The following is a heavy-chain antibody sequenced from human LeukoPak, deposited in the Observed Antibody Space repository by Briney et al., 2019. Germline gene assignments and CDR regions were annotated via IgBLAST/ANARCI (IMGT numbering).Heavy chain of an antibody. CDR3: AGSAAGNTDFDY. V-gene: IGHV1-2*02. Sequence: ASVKVSCKASGYTFTSYGISWVRQAPGQGLEWMGWINPNSGGTNYAQKFQGRVTMTRDTSISTAYMELSRLRSDDTAVYYCAGSAAGNTDFDYWGQGTLVTVSS. J-gene: IGHJ4*02. D-gene: IGHD6-13*01. CDR2: INPNSGGT. CDR1: GYTFTSYG.